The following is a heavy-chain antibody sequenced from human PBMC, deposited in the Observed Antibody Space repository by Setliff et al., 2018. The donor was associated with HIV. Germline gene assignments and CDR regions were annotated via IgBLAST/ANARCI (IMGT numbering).Heavy chain of an antibody. Sequence: SETLSLTCTVSGGSISSYYWSWIRQPAGKGLEWIGRIFRSGTTDYKFSLKSRVTISIDTSRNQFSLRLTSVTAEDAAVYYCARDRHYSGLGSYGPWGPGTLVTVSS. D-gene: IGHD3-10*01. CDR3: ARDRHYSGLGSYGP. V-gene: IGHV4-4*07. CDR2: IFRSGTT. J-gene: IGHJ5*02. CDR1: GGSISSYY.